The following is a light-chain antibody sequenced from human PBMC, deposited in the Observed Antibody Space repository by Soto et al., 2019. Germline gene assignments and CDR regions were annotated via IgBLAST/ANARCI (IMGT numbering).Light chain of an antibody. J-gene: IGKJ1*01. V-gene: IGKV3-20*01. CDR1: QSVSSSY. CDR2: GAS. CDR3: QQYGSSPPWT. Sequence: EIVMTQSPATLSVSPGERATLSCRASQSVSSSYLAWYQQKPGQAPRLLIYGASSRATGIPARFSGSGSGTEFTLTISRLEPEDFAVYYCQQYGSSPPWTFGQGTKVDIK.